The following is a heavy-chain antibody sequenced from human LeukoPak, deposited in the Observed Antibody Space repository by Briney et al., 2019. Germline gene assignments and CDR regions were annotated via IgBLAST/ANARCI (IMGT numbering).Heavy chain of an antibody. V-gene: IGHV3-23*01. D-gene: IGHD3-22*01. CDR3: AKDRGITMIVVVTPEPFDY. J-gene: IGHJ4*02. Sequence: GGSLRLSCAASGFTFSSYAMSWVRQAPGKGLEWVSAISGGGGSTYYADSVKGRFTISRDNSKNTLYLQMNSLRAEDTAVYYCAKDRGITMIVVVTPEPFDYWGQGTLVTVSS. CDR2: ISGGGGST. CDR1: GFTFSSYA.